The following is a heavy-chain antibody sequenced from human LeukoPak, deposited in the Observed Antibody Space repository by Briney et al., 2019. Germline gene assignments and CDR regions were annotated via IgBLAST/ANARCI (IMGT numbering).Heavy chain of an antibody. Sequence: PGGSLRLSCRASGFTFSSYGIHWVRQAPGQGLEWVTFIPYDRSAKYFADSVKGRFTVSRDNSRNTLSLQMNSLRVEDTAVYYCAKDFSYSIDYWGRGTLVTVSS. J-gene: IGHJ4*02. CDR1: GFTFSSYG. V-gene: IGHV3-30*02. CDR2: IPYDRSAK. D-gene: IGHD5-18*01. CDR3: AKDFSYSIDY.